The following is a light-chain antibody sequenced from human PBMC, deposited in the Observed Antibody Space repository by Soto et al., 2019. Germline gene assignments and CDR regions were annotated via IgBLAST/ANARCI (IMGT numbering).Light chain of an antibody. V-gene: IGLV2-23*01. Sequence: QSALTQPASVSGSPGQSITISCTGTSSDVGSYDLVSWYQQHPGKGPKLMIYEGTKRPSGVSNRFSGSKSGNTASLTISGLQAADEGHYYCCSYAGSSSYVFGTGTKLTVL. CDR2: EGT. J-gene: IGLJ1*01. CDR3: CSYAGSSSYV. CDR1: SSDVGSYDL.